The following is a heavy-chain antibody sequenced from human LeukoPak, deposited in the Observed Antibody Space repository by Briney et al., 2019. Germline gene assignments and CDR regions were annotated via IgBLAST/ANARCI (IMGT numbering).Heavy chain of an antibody. Sequence: GRSLRLSCAASGXTFSTYGMHWVRQAPGKGLEWVALISYTGGNKYYADSVKGRFTISRDNSNNTLYLQMNSLRAEDTAVYYCAREPSNHYGDNFDYWGQGTLVTVSS. V-gene: IGHV3-30*03. CDR2: ISYTGGNK. CDR3: AREPSNHYGDNFDY. J-gene: IGHJ4*02. D-gene: IGHD4-17*01. CDR1: GXTFSTYG.